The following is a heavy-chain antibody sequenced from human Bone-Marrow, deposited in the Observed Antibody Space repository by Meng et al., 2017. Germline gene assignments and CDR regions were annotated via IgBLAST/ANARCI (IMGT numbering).Heavy chain of an antibody. CDR1: GFTFSNYG. CDR2: AWFDGTRR. CDR3: AREISMSVTAYYYGMDV. Sequence: GGSLRLSCAASGFTFSNYGMHWVRQAPGRGLEWVAVAWFDGTRRYYADFVKGRFTISRDNSKSTLYLQMNNLRDEDTAVYYCAREISMSVTAYYYGMDVWGQGTTVTVSS. V-gene: IGHV3-33*01. D-gene: IGHD3-9*01. J-gene: IGHJ6*02.